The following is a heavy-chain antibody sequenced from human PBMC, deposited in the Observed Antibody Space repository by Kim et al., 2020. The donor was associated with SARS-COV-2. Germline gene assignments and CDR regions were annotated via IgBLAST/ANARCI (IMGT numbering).Heavy chain of an antibody. CDR2: IIPMFGTA. V-gene: IGHV1-69*13. Sequence: SVKVSCKASGGTFSSYAISWVRQAPGQGLEWMGGIIPMFGTANYAQKFQGRVTITADESTSTTYMELSSLRSEDTAVYYCARDYRAYYYDCSGYWIAFDIWGQGTMFTVSS. J-gene: IGHJ3*02. CDR3: ARDYRAYYYDCSGYWIAFDI. CDR1: GGTFSSYA. D-gene: IGHD3-22*01.